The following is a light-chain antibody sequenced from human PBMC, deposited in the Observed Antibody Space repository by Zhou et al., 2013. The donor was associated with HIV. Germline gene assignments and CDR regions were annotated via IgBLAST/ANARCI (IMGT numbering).Light chain of an antibody. J-gene: IGKJ2*03. V-gene: IGKV1-NL1*01. CDR1: QVIRNS. CDR3: LQHDTFPYS. CDR2: AAS. Sequence: DIQMTQSPSSLSASVGDRVTITCRASQVIRNSLAWYQQKPGRAPELLVYAASRLESGVPSRFSGSGSGTEFTLTITSLQPEDFATYYCLQHDTFPYSFGQGTTLEIK.